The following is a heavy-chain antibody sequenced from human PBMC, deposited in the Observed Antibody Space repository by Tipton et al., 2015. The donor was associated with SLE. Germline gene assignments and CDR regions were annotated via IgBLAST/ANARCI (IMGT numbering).Heavy chain of an antibody. CDR1: GGSISSCY. D-gene: IGHD6-13*01. CDR2: IYYSGST. Sequence: TLSLTCTVSGGSISSCYWSWIRQPPGKGLEWIGYIYYSGSTNYNPSLKSRVTISVDTSKNQFSLKLSSVTAADTAVYYCARGFKAYSSSWYDHYMDVWGKGTTVTVSS. CDR3: ARGFKAYSSSWYDHYMDV. J-gene: IGHJ6*03. V-gene: IGHV4-59*01.